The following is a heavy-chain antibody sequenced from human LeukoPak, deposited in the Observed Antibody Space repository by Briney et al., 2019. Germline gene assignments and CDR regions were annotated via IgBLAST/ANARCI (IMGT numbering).Heavy chain of an antibody. D-gene: IGHD6-13*01. CDR3: ARRGIAAAVGLGGNWFDP. Sequence: SETLSLTCTVSGYSISSGYYWGWIRQPPGKGLEWIGSIYHSGSTYYNPSLKSRVTISVDTSKNQFSLKLSSVTAADTAVYYCARRGIAAAVGLGGNWFDPWGQGTLVTVSS. CDR2: IYHSGST. V-gene: IGHV4-38-2*02. J-gene: IGHJ5*02. CDR1: GYSISSGYY.